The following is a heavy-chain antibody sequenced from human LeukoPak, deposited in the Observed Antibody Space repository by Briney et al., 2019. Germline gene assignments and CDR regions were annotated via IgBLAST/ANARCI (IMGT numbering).Heavy chain of an antibody. J-gene: IGHJ3*02. D-gene: IGHD2-8*01. CDR3: ARVQGHPPNGLDI. V-gene: IGHV3-74*01. CDR1: GFTFSNAW. Sequence: GGSLRLSCAASGFTFSNAWMNWVRQAPGKGLVWVSRINSDASSTSYADSVKGRFTISRDNAKNTLYLQMNSLSAEDTAVYYCARVQGHPPNGLDIWGQGTMVTVSS. CDR2: INSDASST.